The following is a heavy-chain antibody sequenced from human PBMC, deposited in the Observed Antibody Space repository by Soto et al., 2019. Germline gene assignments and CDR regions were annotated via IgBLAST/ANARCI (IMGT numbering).Heavy chain of an antibody. CDR2: ISGIGTYI. V-gene: IGHV3-23*01. J-gene: IGHJ4*02. CDR3: AKDRERIATRSIDY. Sequence: GGSLRLSCEGSGFSFKNYGMTWVRQAPGKGLEWVSGISGIGTYIRYADSVKGRFTISRDDSKSTLYLQMNSLRAEDTAVYYCAKDRERIATRSIDYWGQGTLVTVSS. D-gene: IGHD6-6*01. CDR1: GFSFKNYG.